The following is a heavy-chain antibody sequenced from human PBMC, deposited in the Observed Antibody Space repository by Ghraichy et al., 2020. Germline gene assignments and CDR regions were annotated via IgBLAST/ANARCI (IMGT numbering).Heavy chain of an antibody. D-gene: IGHD2-2*01. V-gene: IGHV6-1*01. Sequence: SQTLSLTCAISGDSVSSNSAAWNWIRQSPSRGLEWLGRTYSRSTWYTDYAPSVRSRVTINSDTSKNQFSLQLSSVTPEDTAVYYCARGPAAIDYWGQGTLVTVSS. CDR1: GDSVSSNSAA. CDR3: ARGPAAIDY. J-gene: IGHJ4*02. CDR2: TYSRSTWYT.